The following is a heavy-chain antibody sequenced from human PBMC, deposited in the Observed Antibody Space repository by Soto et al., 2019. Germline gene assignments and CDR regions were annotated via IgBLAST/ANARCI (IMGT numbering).Heavy chain of an antibody. J-gene: IGHJ4*02. CDR1: GFTFSDYA. Sequence: VQLVESGGGVVQPGRSLRLSCAASGFTFSDYAMHWVRQAPGKGLEWVAVVSHDGRNTHYADSVKGRFTISRDSSKNTVSPEMTSLRAEDTAVYYGAKGGRQWLVTSDFNYWGQGALVTVSS. CDR2: VSHDGRNT. CDR3: AKGGRQWLVTSDFNY. V-gene: IGHV3-30*18. D-gene: IGHD6-19*01.